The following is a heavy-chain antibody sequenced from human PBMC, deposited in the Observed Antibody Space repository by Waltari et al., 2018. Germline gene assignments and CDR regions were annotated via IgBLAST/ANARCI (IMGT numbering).Heavy chain of an antibody. CDR3: ARFKVATAYYYYYYMDV. CDR1: GGSFSGYY. V-gene: IGHV4-34*01. J-gene: IGHJ6*03. D-gene: IGHD5-12*01. Sequence: QVQLQQWGAGLLKPSETLSLTCAVSGGSFSGYYWSWIRQPPGKGLEWIGEINHSGSTNYNPSLKSRVTISVDTSKNQFSLKLSSVTAADTAVYYCARFKVATAYYYYYYMDVWGKGTTVTVSS. CDR2: INHSGST.